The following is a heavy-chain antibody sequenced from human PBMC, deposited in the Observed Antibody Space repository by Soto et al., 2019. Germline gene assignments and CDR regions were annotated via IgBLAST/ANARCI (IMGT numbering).Heavy chain of an antibody. CDR2: TYYRSKWFH. CDR1: GDSVSSDITS. V-gene: IGHV6-1*01. CDR3: ARRNALDV. J-gene: IGHJ3*01. Sequence: QGQLQQSGPGLVKPSQTLSLTCAISGDSVSSDITSWNWIRQSPSRGLEWLGRTYYRSKWFHDYAASVKSRITINPDTSKNQFSLELNSMTPVDTAVYYCARRNALDVWGQGTVVTVSS.